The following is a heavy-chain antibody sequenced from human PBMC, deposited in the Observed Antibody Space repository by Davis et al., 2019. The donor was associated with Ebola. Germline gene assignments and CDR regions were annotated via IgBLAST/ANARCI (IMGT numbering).Heavy chain of an antibody. CDR1: GGSFSGYY. D-gene: IGHD2-2*02. Sequence: MPSETLSLTCAVYGGSFSGYYWSWIRQPPGKGLEWIGEISQSGSTNYNPSLKSRVTISVDKSKNQFSLKLSSVTAADTAVYYCARDRGVCSSTSCYTLTDYGMDVWGQGTTVTVSS. CDR3: ARDRGVCSSTSCYTLTDYGMDV. J-gene: IGHJ6*02. CDR2: ISQSGST. V-gene: IGHV4-34*01.